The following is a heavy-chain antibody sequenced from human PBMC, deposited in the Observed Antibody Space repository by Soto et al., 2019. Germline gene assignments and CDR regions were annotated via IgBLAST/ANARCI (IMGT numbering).Heavy chain of an antibody. Sequence: GESLKISCKGSGYSFTSYWISWVRQMPGKGLEWMGRIDPSDSYTNYSPSFQGHVTISADKSISTAYLQWSSLKASDSAIYYCFRGGVTSRTFDYWGQGTLVTVSS. V-gene: IGHV5-10-1*01. CDR2: IDPSDSYT. CDR3: FRGGVTSRTFDY. D-gene: IGHD3-16*01. J-gene: IGHJ4*02. CDR1: GYSFTSYW.